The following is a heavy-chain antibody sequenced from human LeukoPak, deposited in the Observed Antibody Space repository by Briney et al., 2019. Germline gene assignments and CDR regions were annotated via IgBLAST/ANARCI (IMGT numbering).Heavy chain of an antibody. CDR1: GFSLSAYW. CDR3: ARASPDILEWPREDY. CDR2: ISSSSSYI. Sequence: PGGSLRLSCAASGFSLSAYWMTWVRQAPGKGLEWVSSISSSSSYIYYADSVKGRFTISRDNAKNSLYLQMNSLRAEDTAVYYCARASPDILEWPREDYWGQGTLVTVSS. V-gene: IGHV3-21*01. J-gene: IGHJ4*02. D-gene: IGHD3-3*01.